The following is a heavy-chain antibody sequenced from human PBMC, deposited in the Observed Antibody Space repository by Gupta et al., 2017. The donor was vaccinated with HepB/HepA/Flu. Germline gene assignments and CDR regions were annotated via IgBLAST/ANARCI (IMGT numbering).Heavy chain of an antibody. CDR1: GGTFSSYA. CDR2: IIPILGIA. J-gene: IGHJ4*02. CDR3: ARGAQLWNIAAAGTYYFDY. Sequence: QVQLVQSGAEVKKPGSSVKVSCKASGGTFSSYAISWVRQAPGQGLEWMGRIIPILGIANYAQKFQGRVTITADKSTSTAYMELSSLRPEDTAVYYCARGAQLWNIAAAGTYYFDYWGQGTLVTVSS. D-gene: IGHD6-13*01. V-gene: IGHV1-69*04.